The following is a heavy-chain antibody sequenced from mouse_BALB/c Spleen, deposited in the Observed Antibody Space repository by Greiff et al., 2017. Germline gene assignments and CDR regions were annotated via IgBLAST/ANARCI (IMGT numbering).Heavy chain of an antibody. V-gene: IGHV2-9-2*01. D-gene: IGHD3-3*01. CDR1: GFSLTSYD. Sequence: VHLVESGPGLVAPSQSLSITCTVSGFSLTSYDISWIRQPPGKGLEWLGVIWTGGGTNYNSAFMSRLSISKDNSKSQVFLKMNSLQTDDTAIYYCVRDRGRYYAMDYWGQGTSVTVSS. CDR3: VRDRGRYYAMDY. J-gene: IGHJ4*01. CDR2: IWTGGGT.